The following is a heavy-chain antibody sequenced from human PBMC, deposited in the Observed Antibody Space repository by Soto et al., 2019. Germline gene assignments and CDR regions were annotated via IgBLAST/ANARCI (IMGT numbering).Heavy chain of an antibody. D-gene: IGHD3-3*01. CDR1: GFTFSSFG. CDR2: IWYDGSKK. Sequence: VPVVESGGGVVQPGRSLRLSCAASGFTFSSFGMRWVRQAPGKGLEWVSLIWYDGSKKSYGDSVKGRFTISRDNSSNMVYLQMKSLRADDTAVYYSARDASYYSLWSGYYPSRNGMDVWGQATTVTVSS. V-gene: IGHV3-33*01. CDR3: ARDASYYSLWSGYYPSRNGMDV. J-gene: IGHJ6*02.